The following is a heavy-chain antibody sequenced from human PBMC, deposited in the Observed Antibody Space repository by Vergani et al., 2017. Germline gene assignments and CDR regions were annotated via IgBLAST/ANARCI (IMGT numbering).Heavy chain of an antibody. CDR1: GFTFSSYS. J-gene: IGHJ6*02. Sequence: EVQLVESGGGLVKPGGSLRLSCAASGFTFSSYSMNWVRQAPGKGLEWVSSISSSSSYIYYADSVKGRFTISRDNAKNSLYLQMNSLRAEDTAVYYCARVLAAAGRVSFTYYYYGMDVWGQGTTVTVSS. D-gene: IGHD6-13*01. CDR3: ARVLAAAGRVSFTYYYYGMDV. V-gene: IGHV3-21*01. CDR2: ISSSSSYI.